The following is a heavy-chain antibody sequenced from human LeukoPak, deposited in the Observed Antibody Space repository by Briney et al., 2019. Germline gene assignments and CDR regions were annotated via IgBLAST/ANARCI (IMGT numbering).Heavy chain of an antibody. V-gene: IGHV3-74*01. CDR1: GFTFSSYW. CDR3: ARDRIQLWTYQYMDV. J-gene: IGHJ6*03. CDR2: INSDGSST. Sequence: PGGSLRLSCAASGFTFSSYWMHWVRQAPGKGLVWVSRINSDGSSTSYADSVKGRFTISRDNAKNTLYLQMNSLRAEDTAVYYCARDRIQLWTYQYMDVWGKGTTVTVSS. D-gene: IGHD5-18*01.